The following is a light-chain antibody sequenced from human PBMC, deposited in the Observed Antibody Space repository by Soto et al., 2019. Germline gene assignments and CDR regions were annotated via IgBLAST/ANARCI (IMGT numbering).Light chain of an antibody. Sequence: DIVMTQSPDSLAVSLGERATINCKSSQSILSSSNNKNSLAWFQQQPGQPPKLLIYWASTRESGVPDRFSGSGSGTDFTLTSSSLQAEDVAVYSCQQYYSSVVTFGQGTRLEIK. CDR1: QSILSSSNNKNS. CDR3: QQYYSSVVT. V-gene: IGKV4-1*01. CDR2: WAS. J-gene: IGKJ5*01.